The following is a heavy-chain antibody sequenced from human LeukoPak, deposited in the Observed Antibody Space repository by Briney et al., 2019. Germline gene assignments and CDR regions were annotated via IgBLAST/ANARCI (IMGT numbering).Heavy chain of an antibody. CDR2: IYSGGTI. CDR3: LRAXXXXFXXXXSGYYGDAFDV. D-gene: IGHD3-22*01. CDR1: GFSVRTNY. V-gene: IGHV3-53*01. Sequence: GGSLRLSCAASGFSVRTNYMSWVRQAPGKGLEWVSVIYSGGTIRYADSVKGRFTISRDNSRDTLHLQMNSLRVDDTAVCYCLRAXXXXFXXXXSGYYGDAFDVWGQGTVVTVSS. J-gene: IGHJ3*01.